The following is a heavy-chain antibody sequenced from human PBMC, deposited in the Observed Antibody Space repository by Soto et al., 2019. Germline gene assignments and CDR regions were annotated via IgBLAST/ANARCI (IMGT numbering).Heavy chain of an antibody. V-gene: IGHV1-18*01. Sequence: ASVKVSCKASGYTFTSYGISWVRQAPGQGLEWMGWISAYNGNTNYAQKLQGRVTMTTDTSTSTAYMELRSLRSDDTAVYYCARAGPQELVVTRNLCYYYGMDVWGQGTTVTVSS. CDR3: ARAGPQELVVTRNLCYYYGMDV. CDR1: GYTFTSYG. J-gene: IGHJ6*02. CDR2: ISAYNGNT. D-gene: IGHD2-21*02.